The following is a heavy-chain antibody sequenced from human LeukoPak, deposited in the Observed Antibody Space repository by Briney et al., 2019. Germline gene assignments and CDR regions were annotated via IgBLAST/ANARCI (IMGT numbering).Heavy chain of an antibody. Sequence: PGGSLRLSCVVSGFTFSNYAMGWVRQAPGQGLDWVSAISDSGVTAYYADSVKGRFTISRDNSKNTLYLQMNSLRAEDTAVYYCANFYDILTGYYGDYWGQGTLVTVSS. J-gene: IGHJ4*02. D-gene: IGHD3-9*01. CDR1: GFTFSNYA. V-gene: IGHV3-23*01. CDR3: ANFYDILTGYYGDY. CDR2: ISDSGVTA.